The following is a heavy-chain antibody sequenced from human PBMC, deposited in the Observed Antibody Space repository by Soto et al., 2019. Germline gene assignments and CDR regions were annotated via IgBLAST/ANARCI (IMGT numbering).Heavy chain of an antibody. CDR3: ARDRGAYGMDV. CDR1: GYTFTSYG. CDR2: ISAYNGNT. Sequence: QVQLVQSGAEVKKPGASVKVSCKASGYTFTSYGLSWVRQAPGQGLEWMGWISAYNGNTNYAQKLQGRVTMTTDTPTSTAYMELRSLRSNDTAVYYCARDRGAYGMDVWGQGTTVTVSS. V-gene: IGHV1-18*01. J-gene: IGHJ6*02.